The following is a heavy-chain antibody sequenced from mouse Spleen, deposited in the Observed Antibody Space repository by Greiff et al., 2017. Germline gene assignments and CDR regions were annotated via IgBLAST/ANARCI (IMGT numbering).Heavy chain of an antibody. J-gene: IGHJ2*01. D-gene: IGHD1-1*01. Sequence: VQLKQSGPGLVKPSQSLSLTCSVTGYSITSGYYWNWIRQFPGNKLEWMGYISYDGSNNYNPSLKNRISITRDTSKNQFFLKLNSVTTEDTATYYCAREDYGSSSVIDYWGQGTTLTVSS. CDR1: GYSITSGYY. CDR3: AREDYGSSSVIDY. V-gene: IGHV3-6*01. CDR2: ISYDGSN.